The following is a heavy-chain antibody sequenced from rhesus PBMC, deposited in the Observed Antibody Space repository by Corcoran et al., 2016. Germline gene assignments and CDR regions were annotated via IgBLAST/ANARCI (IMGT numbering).Heavy chain of an antibody. D-gene: IGHD3-9*01. CDR3: AKVEIRGDYYGLDS. Sequence: EVQLVESGGGLAKPGGSLRLSCAASGFTFSSYWMNWVRQAPGKGLEWVLAINIGGGSTYYANSGKGRFTISRDNSKNTLSLQMNSLRAEDTAVYYCAKVEIRGDYYGLDSWGQGVVVTVSS. V-gene: IGHV3S25*01. CDR1: GFTFSSYW. J-gene: IGHJ6*01. CDR2: INIGGGST.